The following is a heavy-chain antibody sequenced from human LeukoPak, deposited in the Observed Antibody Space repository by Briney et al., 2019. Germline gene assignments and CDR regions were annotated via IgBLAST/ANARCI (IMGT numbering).Heavy chain of an antibody. CDR3: ASTSYGGNSPVDY. CDR2: IYYSGST. Sequence: SETLSLTCTVSGGSISSGGYYWSWIRQQPGKGLEWIGYIYYSGSTYYNPSLKSRVTISVDTSKNQFSLKLSSVTAADTAVYYCASTSYGGNSPVDYWGQGTLVTVSS. V-gene: IGHV4-31*03. D-gene: IGHD4-23*01. CDR1: GGSISSGGYY. J-gene: IGHJ4*02.